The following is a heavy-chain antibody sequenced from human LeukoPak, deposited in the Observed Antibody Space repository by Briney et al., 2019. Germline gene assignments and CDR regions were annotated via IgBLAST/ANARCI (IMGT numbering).Heavy chain of an antibody. D-gene: IGHD4-23*01. Sequence: GGSLRLSCAASGFTFSSYSMNWVRQAPGKGLEWVAVISYDGSNKYYADSVKGRFTISRDNSKNTLYLQMNSLRAEDTAVYYCARDSQGADDYGGNSDDYYYYGMDVWGQGTTVTVSS. V-gene: IGHV3-30*03. J-gene: IGHJ6*02. CDR1: GFTFSSYS. CDR2: ISYDGSNK. CDR3: ARDSQGADDYGGNSDDYYYYGMDV.